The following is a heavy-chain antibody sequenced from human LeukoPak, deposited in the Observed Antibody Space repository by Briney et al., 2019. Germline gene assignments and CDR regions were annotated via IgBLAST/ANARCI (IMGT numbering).Heavy chain of an antibody. Sequence: ASVKVSCKASGYTFTGYYMHWVRQAPGQGLEWMGWINPNSGGTNYAQKFQGWVIMTRDTSISTAYMELSRLRSDDTAVYYCASPVYSSSSAQYYFDYWGQGTLVTVSS. J-gene: IGHJ4*02. V-gene: IGHV1-2*04. D-gene: IGHD6-6*01. CDR3: ASPVYSSSSAQYYFDY. CDR1: GYTFTGYY. CDR2: INPNSGGT.